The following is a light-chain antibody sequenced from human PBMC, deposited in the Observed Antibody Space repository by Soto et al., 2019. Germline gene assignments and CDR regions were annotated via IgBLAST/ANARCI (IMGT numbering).Light chain of an antibody. CDR1: SSDVGGYNY. Sequence: QSALTQPASVSGSPGQSITISCTGTSSDVGGYNYVSWYQQHPGKAPKFMIYDVSNRPSGVSTRFSGSKSGNTDSLTISGLQAEDEADYYCNSYTSGNTRQIVFGTGTKLTVL. J-gene: IGLJ1*01. CDR2: DVS. V-gene: IGLV2-14*01. CDR3: NSYTSGNTRQIV.